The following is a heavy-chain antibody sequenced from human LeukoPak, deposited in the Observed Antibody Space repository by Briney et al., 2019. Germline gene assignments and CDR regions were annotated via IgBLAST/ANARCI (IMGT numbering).Heavy chain of an antibody. CDR2: ASGSSGST. J-gene: IGHJ4*02. D-gene: IGHD6-19*01. CDR1: GFTFISYA. CDR3: AKGSVAGTRYYFEY. Sequence: GGSLRLSCAASGFTFISYAMSWVRQAPGKGLEWVSGASGSSGSTYYADSVRGRFTISRDNSKSTVYLQMNSLRAEDTAVYYCAKGSVAGTRYYFEYWGLGTLVTVSS. V-gene: IGHV3-23*01.